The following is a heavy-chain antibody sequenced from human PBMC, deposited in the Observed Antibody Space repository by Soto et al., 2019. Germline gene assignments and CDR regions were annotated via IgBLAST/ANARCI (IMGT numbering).Heavy chain of an antibody. D-gene: IGHD4-17*01. J-gene: IGHJ6*02. CDR3: VKDGGDYDLPFYGMDV. CDR2: ISSNGGST. CDR1: GFTFSSYA. Sequence: GGSLRLSCSASGFTFSSYAMHWVRQAPGKGLEYVSAISSNGGSTYYADSVKGRFTISRDNSKNTLYLQMSSLRAEDTAVYYCVKDGGDYDLPFYGMDVWGQGTTVTVSS. V-gene: IGHV3-64D*08.